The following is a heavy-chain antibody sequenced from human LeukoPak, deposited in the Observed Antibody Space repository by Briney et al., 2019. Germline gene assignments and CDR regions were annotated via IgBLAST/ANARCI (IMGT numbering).Heavy chain of an antibody. CDR3: ARIYDSSGFDY. CDR2: ISSSSYI. J-gene: IGHJ4*02. D-gene: IGHD3-22*01. CDR1: GFTFSSYS. Sequence: GGSLRLPCAASGFTFSSYSMNWVRQAPGKGLEWVSSISSSSYIYYADSVKGRFTISRDNAKNSLYLQMNSLRAEDTAVYYCARIYDSSGFDYWGQGTLVTVSS. V-gene: IGHV3-21*01.